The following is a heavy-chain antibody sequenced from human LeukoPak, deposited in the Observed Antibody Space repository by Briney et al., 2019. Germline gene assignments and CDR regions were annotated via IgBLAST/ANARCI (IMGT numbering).Heavy chain of an antibody. CDR1: GYTFSHYW. D-gene: IGHD3-22*01. J-gene: IGHJ5*02. V-gene: IGHV1-2*02. Sequence: GESLKISCKGSGYTFSHYWIGWVRQMPGKGLEWMGWINPNSGGTNYAQKFQGRVTMTRDTSISTAYMELSRLRSDDTAVYYCARDYYDSSGPPRFDPWGQGTLVTVSS. CDR2: INPNSGGT. CDR3: ARDYYDSSGPPRFDP.